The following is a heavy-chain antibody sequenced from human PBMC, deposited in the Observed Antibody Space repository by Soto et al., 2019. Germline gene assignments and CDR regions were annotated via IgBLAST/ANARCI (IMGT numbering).Heavy chain of an antibody. Sequence: SETLSLTCSVSGGSISSYFRNWLRQPPGKGLEWIGYIYDDGTTDYNPSLKSRVTILLDMSKNQFSLKLSSVTAADTAVYYCVSSRSAIYGDALDVWGQGTMVTVSS. V-gene: IGHV4-59*03. CDR3: VSSRSAIYGDALDV. CDR2: IYDDGTT. J-gene: IGHJ3*01. D-gene: IGHD2-2*01. CDR1: GGSISSYF.